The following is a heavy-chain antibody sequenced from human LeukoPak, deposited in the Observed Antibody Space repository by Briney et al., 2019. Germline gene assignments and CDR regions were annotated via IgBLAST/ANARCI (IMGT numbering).Heavy chain of an antibody. D-gene: IGHD3-10*01. CDR1: GGSFSGYY. J-gene: IGHJ6*03. Sequence: SETLSLTCAVYGGSFSGYYWGWIRQPPGKGLEWIGSIYYSGSTYYNPSLKSRVTISVDTSKNQFSLKLSSVTAADTAVYYCARLSFGPYYYYYMDVWGKGTTVTVSS. CDR2: IYYSGST. V-gene: IGHV4-39*01. CDR3: ARLSFGPYYYYYMDV.